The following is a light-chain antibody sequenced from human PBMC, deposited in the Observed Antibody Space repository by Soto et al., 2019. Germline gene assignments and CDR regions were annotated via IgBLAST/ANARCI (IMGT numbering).Light chain of an antibody. CDR2: GAS. CDR1: QSVNSN. V-gene: IGKV3-15*01. CDR3: QQYNNWPPAYT. J-gene: IGKJ2*01. Sequence: EIVMTQSPATLSVSPGERATLSCRASQSVNSNLAWYQQKPGQAPRLLIYGASTRATGIPARFSGSGSGTEFTLTISSLQSEDFAVYYCQQYNNWPPAYTFGQGTKREIK.